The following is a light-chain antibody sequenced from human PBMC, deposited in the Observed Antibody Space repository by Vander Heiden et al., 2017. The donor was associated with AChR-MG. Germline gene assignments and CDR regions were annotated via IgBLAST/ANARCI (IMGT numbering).Light chain of an antibody. J-gene: IGKJ3*01. CDR3: QQRSNWPPRFT. CDR1: QSVSSY. Sequence: EIVFTQSPATLSLSPGERATLSCRASQSVSSYLAWYQQKPGKAPRLLIYDASNWATGIPARFSGSGSGTDFTLTISSLEPEDFAVYYCQQRSNWPPRFTFGPGTKVDIK. V-gene: IGKV3-11*01. CDR2: DAS.